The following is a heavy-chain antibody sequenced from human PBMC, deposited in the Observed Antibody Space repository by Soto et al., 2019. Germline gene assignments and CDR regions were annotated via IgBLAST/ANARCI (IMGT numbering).Heavy chain of an antibody. V-gene: IGHV3-74*01. CDR2: VNNDGSDT. D-gene: IGHD5-12*01. Sequence: EEQLLESGGGLVQPGGSLRISCAASGFAFSSYWIHWVRQDPGKGLVWVSRVNNDGSDTIYADSVKGRFTISRDNADNMVYLQMSSLRAEVTAVYFCARGGFNHVFDLWGQGTMVTVSS. J-gene: IGHJ3*01. CDR3: ARGGFNHVFDL. CDR1: GFAFSSYW.